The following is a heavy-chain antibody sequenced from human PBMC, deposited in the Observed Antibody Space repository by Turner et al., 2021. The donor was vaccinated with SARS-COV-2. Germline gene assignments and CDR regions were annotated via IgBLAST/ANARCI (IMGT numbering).Heavy chain of an antibody. D-gene: IGHD2-21*02. J-gene: IGHJ4*02. V-gene: IGHV4-34*01. Sequence: QVHLQQWGAGLLKPSETLSLTCAVYGGSFSGYYWTWIRQPPGKGLEWIGEIHPSGSTYYNPSLKSRVTISQDTSKSQFSLNLSSVTAAETAVYHCSRGDDSRKSGLLWGQGTLVTVSS. CDR3: SRGDDSRKSGLL. CDR1: GGSFSGYY. CDR2: IHPSGST.